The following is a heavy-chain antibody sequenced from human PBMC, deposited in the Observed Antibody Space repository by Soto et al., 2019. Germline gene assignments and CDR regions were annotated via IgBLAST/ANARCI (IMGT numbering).Heavy chain of an antibody. D-gene: IGHD5-18*01. Sequence: SETLSLTCTVSGGSVSSGSYYWSWIRQPPGKGLEWTGYIYYSGSTKYNPSLKSRVTISVDTSKNQFSLKLSSVTAADTAVYYCARDHPHSYGVYYFDYWGQGTPVTVSS. CDR3: ARDHPHSYGVYYFDY. CDR1: GGSVSSGSYY. V-gene: IGHV4-61*01. CDR2: IYYSGST. J-gene: IGHJ4*02.